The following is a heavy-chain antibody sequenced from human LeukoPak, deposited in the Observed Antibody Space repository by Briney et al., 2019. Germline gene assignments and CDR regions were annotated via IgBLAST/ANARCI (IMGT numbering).Heavy chain of an antibody. CDR3: AKDIPGGGDDY. CDR2: VYSVGAT. V-gene: IGHV3-66*01. Sequence: GGSLRLSCAASGFIVSGNHMNWVRLAPGKGPEWVSIVYSVGATYYEDSVKGRFTVSRDNAKSSVYLQLNSLRADDTAIYYCAKDIPGGGDDYWGQGTLVTVSS. CDR1: GFIVSGNH. J-gene: IGHJ4*02. D-gene: IGHD2-21*02.